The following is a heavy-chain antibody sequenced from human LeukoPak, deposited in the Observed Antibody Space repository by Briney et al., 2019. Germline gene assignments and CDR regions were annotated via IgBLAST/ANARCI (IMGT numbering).Heavy chain of an antibody. CDR2: IIPIFGTA. D-gene: IGHD3-9*01. CDR1: GGTFSSYA. J-gene: IGHJ4*02. CDR3: ARDILTGYYNAGVPANFDY. V-gene: IGHV1-69*13. Sequence: GASVKDSCKASGGTFSSYAISWVRQAPGQGLEWMGGIIPIFGTANYAQKFQGRVTITADESTSTAYMELSSLRSEDTAVYYCARDILTGYYNAGVPANFDYWGQGTLVTVSS.